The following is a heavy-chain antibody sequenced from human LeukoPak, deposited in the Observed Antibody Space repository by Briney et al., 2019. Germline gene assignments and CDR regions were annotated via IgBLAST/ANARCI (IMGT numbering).Heavy chain of an antibody. CDR1: GYTFTSYY. Sequence: ASVKVSCKASGYTFTSYYMHWVRQAPGQGLEWMGISNPSGGSTSYAQKFQGRVTMTRDTSTSTVYMELSSLRSEDTDVYSCARDTISAARGYDYWGPGTLVTVSS. CDR2: SNPSGGST. CDR3: ARDTISAARGYDY. D-gene: IGHD6-13*01. V-gene: IGHV1-46*01. J-gene: IGHJ4*02.